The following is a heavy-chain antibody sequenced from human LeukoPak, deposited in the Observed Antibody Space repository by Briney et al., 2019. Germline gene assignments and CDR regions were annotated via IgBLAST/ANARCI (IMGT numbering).Heavy chain of an antibody. D-gene: IGHD4-23*01. V-gene: IGHV3-66*01. J-gene: IGHJ3*02. CDR2: IYSGGST. Sequence: PGGSLRLSCAASGFTVSSNYMSWVRQAPGKGLEWVSVIYSGGSTYYADSVKGRFTISRDNSKNTLYLQMNSLRAEDTAVYYCARDKYGGNSNAFDIWGQGTLVTVSS. CDR1: GFTVSSNY. CDR3: ARDKYGGNSNAFDI.